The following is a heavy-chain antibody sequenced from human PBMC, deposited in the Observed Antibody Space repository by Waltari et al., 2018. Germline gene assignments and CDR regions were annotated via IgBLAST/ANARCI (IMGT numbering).Heavy chain of an antibody. J-gene: IGHJ4*02. D-gene: IGHD1-26*01. CDR2: IKQDGSEK. V-gene: IGHV3-7*03. Sequence: EVQLVESGGGLVQPGGSLRLSCAASGFTFSSYWMSWVRQAAGKGLEWVANIKQDGSEKYYVDSVKGRFTISRDNAKNSLYLQMNSLRAEDTAVYYCARPVSGSYYDYWGQGTLVTVSS. CDR1: GFTFSSYW. CDR3: ARPVSGSYYDY.